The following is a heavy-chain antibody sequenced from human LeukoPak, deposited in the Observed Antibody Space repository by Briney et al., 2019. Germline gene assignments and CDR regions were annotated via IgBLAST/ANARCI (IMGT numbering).Heavy chain of an antibody. D-gene: IGHD2-15*01. Sequence: PGRSLRLSCAASGFTFSSYGMRWVRQAPGKGLEWVAVISYDGSNKYYADSVKGRFTISRDNSKNTLYLQMNGLRAEDTAVYYCAKGILGYCSGGSCYPFDYWGQGTLVTVSS. J-gene: IGHJ4*02. CDR3: AKGILGYCSGGSCYPFDY. CDR1: GFTFSSYG. CDR2: ISYDGSNK. V-gene: IGHV3-30*18.